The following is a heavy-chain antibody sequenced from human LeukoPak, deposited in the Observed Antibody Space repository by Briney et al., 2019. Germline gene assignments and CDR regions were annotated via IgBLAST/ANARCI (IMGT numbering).Heavy chain of an antibody. Sequence: ASVKVSCKASGYTFTGYYVHWVRQAPGQGLEWMGWINPNSGGTNYAQKFQGRVTMTRDTSISTAYMELSRLRSDDTAVYYCARGGGLYGSGSYSEDYWGQGTLVTVSS. J-gene: IGHJ4*02. D-gene: IGHD3-10*01. CDR1: GYTFTGYY. CDR3: ARGGGLYGSGSYSEDY. V-gene: IGHV1-2*02. CDR2: INPNSGGT.